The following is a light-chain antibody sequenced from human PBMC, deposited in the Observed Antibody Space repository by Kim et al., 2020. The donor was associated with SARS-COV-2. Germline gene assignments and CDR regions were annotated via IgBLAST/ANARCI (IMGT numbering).Light chain of an antibody. J-gene: IGKJ1*01. Sequence: SPGERATLSCRASQSVTSSKLAWYQQKPGQAPRLLIYGASSRATGIPDRFSGSGSGTDFTLIISGLEPEDFAVYYCQQYASSVETFGQGTKVDIK. CDR3: QQYASSVET. CDR1: QSVTSSK. V-gene: IGKV3-20*01. CDR2: GAS.